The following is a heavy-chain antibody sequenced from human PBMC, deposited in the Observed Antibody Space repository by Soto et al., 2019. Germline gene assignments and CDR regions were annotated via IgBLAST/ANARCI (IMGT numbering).Heavy chain of an antibody. CDR1: GFTFKYYA. J-gene: IGHJ1*01. V-gene: IGHV3-23*01. D-gene: IGHD2-8*01. CDR2: IGGSGDKT. CDR3: AKESKWYGGQYFQD. Sequence: EVQLSQSGGGLAQPGTSLRLSCAASGFTFKYYAMTWVRQAPGKGLEWVSSIGGSGDKTDYADSVKGRFRISRDNSKDTLYLQMDSLRADDTALYYCAKESKWYGGQYFQDWGQGTLVTVSS.